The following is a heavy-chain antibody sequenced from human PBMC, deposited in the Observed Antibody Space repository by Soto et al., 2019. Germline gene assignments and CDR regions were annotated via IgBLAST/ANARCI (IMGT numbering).Heavy chain of an antibody. Sequence: SETLSLTCTVSGGSISSYYWSWIRQPPGKGLEWIGYIYYSGSTNYNPSLKSRVTISVDTSKNQFSLKLSSVTAADTAVYYCARGDNWRGLATRTFYYYYGMDVWGQGTTVTVSS. D-gene: IGHD5-12*01. CDR1: GGSISSYY. CDR3: ARGDNWRGLATRTFYYYYGMDV. V-gene: IGHV4-59*01. CDR2: IYYSGST. J-gene: IGHJ6*02.